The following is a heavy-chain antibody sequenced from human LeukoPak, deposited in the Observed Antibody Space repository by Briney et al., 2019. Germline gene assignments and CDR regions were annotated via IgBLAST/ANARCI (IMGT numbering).Heavy chain of an antibody. CDR2: ISYDGSNK. CDR3: AKDTGGSGPYYYYYYGMDV. J-gene: IGHJ6*02. V-gene: IGHV3-30*18. CDR1: GFTFSSYG. Sequence: GGSLRLSCAASGFTFSSYGMHWVRQAPGKGLEWVAVISYDGSNKYYADSVKGRFTISRDNSKNTLYLQMNSLRAEDTAVYYCAKDTGGSGPYYYYYYGMDVWGQGTTVTVSS. D-gene: IGHD3-10*01.